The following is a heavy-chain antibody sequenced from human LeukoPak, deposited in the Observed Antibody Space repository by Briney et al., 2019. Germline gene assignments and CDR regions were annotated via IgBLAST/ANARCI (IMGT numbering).Heavy chain of an antibody. CDR1: GFTFSSFD. CDR2: IGTASDT. CDR3: ARGPPRRKYYYMDV. D-gene: IGHD5-24*01. J-gene: IGHJ6*03. V-gene: IGHV3-13*01. Sequence: GGSLRLSCAASGFTFSSFDMHWVRQPTGQGLEWVSTIGTASDTYYPGSVEGRFTLSRDNAKNSLYLQMNSLTAGNTAVYYCARGPPRRKYYYMDVWGKGTTVTVSS.